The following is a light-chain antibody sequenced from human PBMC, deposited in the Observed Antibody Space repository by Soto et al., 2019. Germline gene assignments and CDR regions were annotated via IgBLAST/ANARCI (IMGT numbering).Light chain of an antibody. J-gene: IGLJ1*01. CDR2: EVS. CDR3: TSYTRSTTPYI. V-gene: IGLV2-14*01. CDR1: SGDVGGYNY. Sequence: QSALPQPASVSGSPGQSITISCTGTSGDVGGYNYVSWYQQHPGKAPKLMIYEVSHRPSGVSNRFSGSKSGNTASLTISGLQAEDEADYYCTSYTRSTTPYIYGTGTKLTVL.